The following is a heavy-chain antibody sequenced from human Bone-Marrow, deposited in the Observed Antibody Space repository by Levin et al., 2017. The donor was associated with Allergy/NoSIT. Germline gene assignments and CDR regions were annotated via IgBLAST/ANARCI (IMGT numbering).Heavy chain of an antibody. CDR2: ISHDGRRK. CDR1: GFTFHKYA. V-gene: IGHV3-30*04. CDR3: TREISYYNFWSASIY. J-gene: IGHJ4*02. D-gene: IGHD3-3*01. Sequence: SCVGSGFTFHKYAMHWVRQAPGKGLEWVTVISHDGRRKHYADSVKDRFTISRDNSKNILYLQMNSLRAEDTAVYYCTREISYYNFWSASIYWGQGTLVTVSS.